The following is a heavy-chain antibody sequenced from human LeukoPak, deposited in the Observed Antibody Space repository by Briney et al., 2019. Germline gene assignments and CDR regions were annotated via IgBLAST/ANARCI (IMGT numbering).Heavy chain of an antibody. J-gene: IGHJ4*02. CDR3: GRDDAWSSYAFHFDF. CDR2: MCTSGST. CDR1: GGSISSYY. V-gene: IGHV4-4*07. Sequence: SQTLSLTRTLSGGSISSYYWSCVPDPAGKGLEWIGRMCTSGSTHYNPSLKSRITMSLDTSKNQFSLKLSSVTAADTAVYYCGRDDAWSSYAFHFDFWGQGTLVTVSS. D-gene: IGHD3-16*01.